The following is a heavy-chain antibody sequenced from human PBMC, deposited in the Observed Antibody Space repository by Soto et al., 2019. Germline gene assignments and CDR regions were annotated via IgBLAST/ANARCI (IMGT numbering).Heavy chain of an antibody. CDR2: IESSDSYT. CDR3: ASQSISESHSYYYYGMDV. J-gene: IGHJ6*02. Sequence: RGGSLKISWKCSGYSFTSYWMSWVRQMPGKGREWMGGIESSDSYTKYSPSFQGHVTISADKSITTAYQQWSSLKASDTAMYYCASQSISESHSYYYYGMDVWGQGTTVTVSS. V-gene: IGHV5-10-1*01. D-gene: IGHD3-9*01. CDR1: GYSFTSYW.